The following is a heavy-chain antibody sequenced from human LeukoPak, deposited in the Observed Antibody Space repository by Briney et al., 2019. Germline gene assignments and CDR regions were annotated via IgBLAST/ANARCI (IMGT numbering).Heavy chain of an antibody. V-gene: IGHV1-8*01. J-gene: IGHJ5*02. Sequence: ASVKVSCKASGYTFTSYDINWVRQATGQVLEWLGWMNPNSGNTGYAQKFQGRVTMTRNTSISTAYMELSSLRSEDTAVYYCARGRSVRGVRLDWFDPWGQGTLVTVSS. D-gene: IGHD3-10*01. CDR2: MNPNSGNT. CDR1: GYTFTSYD. CDR3: ARGRSVRGVRLDWFDP.